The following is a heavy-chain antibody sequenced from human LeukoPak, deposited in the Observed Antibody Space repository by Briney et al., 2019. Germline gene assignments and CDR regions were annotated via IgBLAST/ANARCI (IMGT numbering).Heavy chain of an antibody. CDR1: GYTFTSYY. J-gene: IGHJ3*02. CDR3: ARTPGVEMATPWAFDI. V-gene: IGHV1-69*02. D-gene: IGHD5-24*01. Sequence: ASVKVSCKASGYTFTSYYLHWVRQAPGQGLEWMGRIIPILGIANYAQKFQGRVTITADKSTSTAYMELSSLRSEDTAVYYCARTPGVEMATPWAFDIWGQGTMVTVSS. CDR2: IIPILGIA.